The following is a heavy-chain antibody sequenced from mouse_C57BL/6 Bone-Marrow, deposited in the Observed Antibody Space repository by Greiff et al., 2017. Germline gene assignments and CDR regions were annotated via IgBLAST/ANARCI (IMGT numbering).Heavy chain of an antibody. CDR1: GYTFTSYW. Sequence: QVQLQQSGAELVMPGASVKLSCKASGYTFTSYWMHWVKQRPGQGLEWIGEIDPTDSYTNYNQKFKGKSTLTVDKSSSTAYMQLSSLTSEDSAVYYGARSLIYYYGSSYDYWGQGNTLTVSS. CDR2: IDPTDSYT. D-gene: IGHD1-1*01. J-gene: IGHJ2*01. CDR3: ARSLIYYYGSSYDY. V-gene: IGHV1-69*01.